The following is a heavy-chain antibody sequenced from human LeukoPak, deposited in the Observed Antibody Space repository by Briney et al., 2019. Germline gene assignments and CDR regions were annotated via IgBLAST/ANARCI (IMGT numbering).Heavy chain of an antibody. D-gene: IGHD2-2*01. CDR2: ISAYNGNT. CDR1: GGTFSSYG. Sequence: ASVKVSCKASGGTFSSYGISWVRQAPGQGLEWMGWISAYNGNTNYAQKLQGRVTMTTDTSTSTAYMELRSLRSDDTAVYYCARTNYCSSTSCYGPDAFDIWGQGTMVTVSS. J-gene: IGHJ3*02. V-gene: IGHV1-18*01. CDR3: ARTNYCSSTSCYGPDAFDI.